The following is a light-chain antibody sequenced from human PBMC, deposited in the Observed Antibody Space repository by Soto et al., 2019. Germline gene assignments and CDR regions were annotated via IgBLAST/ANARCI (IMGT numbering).Light chain of an antibody. J-gene: IGKJ2*01. CDR3: HQYGGSPRYT. CDR1: QSVSSSH. CDR2: GAS. Sequence: ELVLTQSPGTMSLSPGDRATLSCRASQSVSSSHLAWYQQKPGQAPRLLIYGASNRATGIPDRFSGSGSGTDFTLTISRLEHEDFAVYYCHQYGGSPRYTFGQGTKLEIK. V-gene: IGKV3-20*01.